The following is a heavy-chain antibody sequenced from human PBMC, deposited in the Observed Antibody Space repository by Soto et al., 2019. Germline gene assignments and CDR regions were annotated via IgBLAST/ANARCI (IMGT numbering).Heavy chain of an antibody. CDR3: AKGNSWSPALVLDI. Sequence: PGGSLRISCAASGFTFSSYSMNWVRRAPGKGLEWVSAISGSGGSTYYADSVKGRFTISRDSSKNTLYLQMNSLRAEDTAVYYCAKGNSWSPALVLDIWGQGTMVTVSS. V-gene: IGHV3-23*01. D-gene: IGHD1-7*01. J-gene: IGHJ3*02. CDR1: GFTFSSYS. CDR2: ISGSGGST.